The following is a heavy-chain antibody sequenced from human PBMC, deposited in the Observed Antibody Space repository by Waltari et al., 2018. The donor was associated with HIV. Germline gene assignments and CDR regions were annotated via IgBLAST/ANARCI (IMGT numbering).Heavy chain of an antibody. Sequence: QDQLIQSGTEVKEPGASLRVSCRASGYTFMGYFIHWVRQAPGQGLEWMGDINPRSGDTEYAQKFRGRVTLTGDTAVNTAYLDLKGLRFDDTATYFCHRPWDSDHLGSDLWGQGTLVIVS. D-gene: IGHD3-10*01. V-gene: IGHV1-2*02. CDR3: HRPWDSDHLGSDL. CDR2: INPRSGDT. J-gene: IGHJ4*01. CDR1: GYTFMGYF.